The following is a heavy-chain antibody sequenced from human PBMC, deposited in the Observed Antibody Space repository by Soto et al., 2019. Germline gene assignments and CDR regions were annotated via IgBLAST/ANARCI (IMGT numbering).Heavy chain of an antibody. J-gene: IGHJ6*02. CDR1: GGSFSGYY. Sequence: QVQLQQWGAGLLKPSETLSLTCAVYGGSFSGYYWSWIRQPPGKGLEWIGEINHSGSTNYTPALKSQVTISVDTSKNQFSLKLSSVTAADTAVYYCARLPRGYNYGMDVWGQGTTVTVSS. V-gene: IGHV4-34*01. CDR3: ARLPRGYNYGMDV. CDR2: INHSGST.